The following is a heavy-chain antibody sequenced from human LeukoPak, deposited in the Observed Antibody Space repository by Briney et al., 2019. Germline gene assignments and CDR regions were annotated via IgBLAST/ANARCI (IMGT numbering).Heavy chain of an antibody. J-gene: IGHJ4*02. V-gene: IGHV1-46*01. D-gene: IGHD2-8*01. Sequence: ASVKVSCKASGYTFTSYYMHWVRQAPGQGLEWMGIINPSGGSTSYAQKFQGRVTLTRDTSTSIVYMELSSLRSEDTAVYYCARDSSLGVEIDYWGQGTLVTVSS. CDR2: INPSGGST. CDR1: GYTFTSYY. CDR3: ARDSSLGVEIDY.